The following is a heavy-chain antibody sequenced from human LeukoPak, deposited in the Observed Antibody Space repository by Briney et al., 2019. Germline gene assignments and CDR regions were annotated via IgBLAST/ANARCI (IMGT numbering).Heavy chain of an antibody. CDR3: ASARNGTAALGIAVAGLPFDY. CDR2: IFYSGST. Sequence: SETLSLTCTVSGGSISTSSYYWGWVRQPPGKGLEWIGNIFYSGSTYYSPSLKSRVTISVDTSKNQFSLKLSSVTAADTAVYYCASARNGTAALGIAVAGLPFDYWGQGTLVTVSS. D-gene: IGHD6-19*01. J-gene: IGHJ4*02. V-gene: IGHV4-39*07. CDR1: GGSISTSSYY.